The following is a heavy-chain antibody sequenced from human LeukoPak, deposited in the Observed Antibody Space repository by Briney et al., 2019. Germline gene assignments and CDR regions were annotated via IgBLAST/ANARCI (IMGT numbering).Heavy chain of an antibody. J-gene: IGHJ3*02. Sequence: PGGSLRLSCAASGFTFSSYWMHWVRQAPGKWLVWVSRINSDGSSTSYADSVKGRFTISRDNAKNTLYLQMNSLRAEDTAVYYCARGADIAVAGQGSLLIWGQGTMVTVSS. D-gene: IGHD6-19*01. CDR2: INSDGSST. V-gene: IGHV3-74*01. CDR3: ARGADIAVAGQGSLLI. CDR1: GFTFSSYW.